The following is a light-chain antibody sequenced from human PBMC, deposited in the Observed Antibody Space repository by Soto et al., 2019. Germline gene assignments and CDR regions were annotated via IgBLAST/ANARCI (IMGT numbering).Light chain of an antibody. CDR3: GTWDSSLSGGV. CDR2: DNN. Sequence: QSVLTQPPSVSAAPGQKVTISCSGSSSNIGNNYVSWYRQLPGAAPKLLIYDNNKRPSGIPDRFSGSKSGTSATLGITGLQTGDEADYYCGTWDSSLSGGVFGTGTKVTV. V-gene: IGLV1-51*01. J-gene: IGLJ1*01. CDR1: SSNIGNNY.